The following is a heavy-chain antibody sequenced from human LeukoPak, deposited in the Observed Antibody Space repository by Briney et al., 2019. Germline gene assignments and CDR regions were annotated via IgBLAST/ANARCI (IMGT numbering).Heavy chain of an antibody. CDR1: GGSISSTHW. CDR3: ARVAYSSGWYCDY. V-gene: IGHV4-4*02. J-gene: IGHJ4*02. Sequence: PSGTLSLTCAVSGGSISSTHWWSWVRQPPGKGLEWIGEISHSGSTNYNPSLKSQVTISVDKSKNQFSLKLSSVTAADTAVYYCARVAYSSGWYCDYWGQGTLVTVSS. D-gene: IGHD6-19*01. CDR2: ISHSGST.